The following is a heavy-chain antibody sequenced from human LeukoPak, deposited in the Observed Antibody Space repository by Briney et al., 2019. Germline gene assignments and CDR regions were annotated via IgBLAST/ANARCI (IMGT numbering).Heavy chain of an antibody. CDR3: TRGDRGYAQSLY. D-gene: IGHD5-12*01. CDR2: ITEDGNED. V-gene: IGHV3-7*02. CDR1: GFSFREHW. Sequence: GGTLRLSCTVSGFSFREHWMSWVRQAPGKGLEWVGNITEDGNEDNYVDSVEGRFLIFRDNAKNSLYLQMHSLRAEDTAVYYCTRGDRGYAQSLYWGRGTLVTV. J-gene: IGHJ4*02.